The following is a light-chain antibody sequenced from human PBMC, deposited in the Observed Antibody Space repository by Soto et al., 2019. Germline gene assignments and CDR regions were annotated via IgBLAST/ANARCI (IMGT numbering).Light chain of an antibody. J-gene: IGKJ1*01. Sequence: DIQMTQSPSTLSASVGDRVTITCRASQGISIWLAWYQQKPGKAPKLLIYDASSLKSGVPSRFSGSGSGTEFTLTISSLHPDDFATYFCQQYNSYSATFGQGTKVDIK. CDR3: QQYNSYSAT. V-gene: IGKV1-5*01. CDR2: DAS. CDR1: QGISIW.